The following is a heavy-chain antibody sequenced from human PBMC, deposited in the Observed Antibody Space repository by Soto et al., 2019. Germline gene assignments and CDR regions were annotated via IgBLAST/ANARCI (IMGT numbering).Heavy chain of an antibody. CDR3: ARALLGYCSGGSCGYWYFDL. V-gene: IGHV3-48*02. J-gene: IGHJ2*01. CDR1: GLTFSSYS. CDR2: ISSSSSTI. D-gene: IGHD2-15*01. Sequence: GGSLRLSCAASGLTFSSYSMNWVRQAPGKGLEWVSYISSSSSTIYYADSVKGRFTISRDNAKNSLYLQMNSPRDEDTAVYYCARALLGYCSGGSCGYWYFDLWGRGTLVTASS.